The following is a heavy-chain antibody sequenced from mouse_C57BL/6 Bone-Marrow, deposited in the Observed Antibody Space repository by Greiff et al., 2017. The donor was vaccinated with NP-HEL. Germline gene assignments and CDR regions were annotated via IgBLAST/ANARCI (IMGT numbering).Heavy chain of an antibody. V-gene: IGHV2-6*01. Sequence: VKLVESGPGLVAPSQSLSITCTVSGFSLTSYGVDWVRQSPGKGLEWLGVIWGVGSTNYNSALKSRLSISKDHSKSQVFLKMNSLQTDDTAMYYCAILYYGSPYAMDYWGQGTSVTVSS. D-gene: IGHD1-1*01. J-gene: IGHJ4*01. CDR2: IWGVGST. CDR3: AILYYGSPYAMDY. CDR1: GFSLTSYG.